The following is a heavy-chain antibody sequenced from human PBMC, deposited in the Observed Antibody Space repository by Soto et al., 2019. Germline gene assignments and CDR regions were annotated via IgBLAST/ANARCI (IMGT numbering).Heavy chain of an antibody. J-gene: IGHJ4*02. CDR1: GFTFSSYA. V-gene: IGHV3-23*01. CDR2: ISGSGGST. D-gene: IGHD5-12*01. CDR3: ATRQSRDGYNSGY. Sequence: EVQLLESGGGLVQPGGSLRLSCAASGFTFSSYAMSWVRQAPGKGLEWVSAISGSGGSTYYADSVKGRFTISRDNSKNTLYLQMNSLRAEDTAVYYCATRQSRDGYNSGYWGQGTLVTVSS.